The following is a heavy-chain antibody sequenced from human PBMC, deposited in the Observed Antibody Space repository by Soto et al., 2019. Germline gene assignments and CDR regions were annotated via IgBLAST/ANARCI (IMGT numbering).Heavy chain of an antibody. Sequence: QVQLQESGPGLVKPSQTLSLTCTVSGGSISSGGYYWSWIRQHPGKGLEWIGYIYYSGSTYYNPSLKSRVTIAVDTSKNQFSLKLSSVTAADTAVYYCARGLYSSAYYFDYWGQGTLVTVSS. D-gene: IGHD3-22*01. CDR2: IYYSGST. CDR3: ARGLYSSAYYFDY. CDR1: GGSISSGGYY. J-gene: IGHJ4*02. V-gene: IGHV4-31*03.